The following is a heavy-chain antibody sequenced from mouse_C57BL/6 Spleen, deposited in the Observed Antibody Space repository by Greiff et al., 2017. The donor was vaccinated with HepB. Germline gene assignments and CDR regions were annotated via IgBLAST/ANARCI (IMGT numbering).Heavy chain of an antibody. CDR1: GYTFTSYW. V-gene: IGHV1-59*01. Sequence: QVQLQQPGAELVRPGTSVKLSCKASGYTFTSYWMHWVKQRPGQGLEWIGVIDPSDSYTNYNQKFKGKATLTVDTSSSTAYMQLSSLTSEDSAVYYCARARYGSSDYAMDYWGQGTSVTVSS. CDR2: IDPSDSYT. J-gene: IGHJ4*01. CDR3: ARARYGSSDYAMDY. D-gene: IGHD1-1*01.